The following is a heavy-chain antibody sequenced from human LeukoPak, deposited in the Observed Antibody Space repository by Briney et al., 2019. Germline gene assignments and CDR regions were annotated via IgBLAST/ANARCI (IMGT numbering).Heavy chain of an antibody. CDR3: ATDGAGFDP. CDR2: INIGGTNT. J-gene: IGHJ5*02. Sequence: PGGSLRLSCAASGFTFNDYYMSWIRQAPGKGLEWLSYINIGGTNTHYADSVKGRFTISRDNAKKSLYLEMNNLRAEDTALYYCATDGAGFDPWGQGVLVTVSS. V-gene: IGHV3-11*01. CDR1: GFTFNDYY.